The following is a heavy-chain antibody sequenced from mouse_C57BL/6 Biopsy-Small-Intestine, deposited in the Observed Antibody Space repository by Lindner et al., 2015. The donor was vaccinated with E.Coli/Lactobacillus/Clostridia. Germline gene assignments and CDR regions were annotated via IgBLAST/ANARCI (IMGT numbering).Heavy chain of an antibody. Sequence: EVQLQESGAELVKPGASVKLSCTASGFNIKDYYIHWVKQRTDQGLEWIGRIDPEDGETTYAPKFQGEATITADTYSNSAYLQLSSLTSEGTAVYYCSRNEIYAAWFAYWGQGTLVTVSA. CDR1: GFNIKDYY. D-gene: IGHD2-12*01. V-gene: IGHV14-2*01. J-gene: IGHJ3*01. CDR3: SRNEIYAAWFAY. CDR2: IDPEDGET.